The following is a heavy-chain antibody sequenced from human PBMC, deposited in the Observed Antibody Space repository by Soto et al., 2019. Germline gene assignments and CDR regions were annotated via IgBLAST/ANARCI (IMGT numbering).Heavy chain of an antibody. D-gene: IGHD2-2*01. CDR1: DGSISSGIYF. J-gene: IGHJ6*02. CDR3: ARLGGHCGTNGCYGYYAMDV. CDR2: FYNSENT. V-gene: IGHV4-39*01. Sequence: PSETLSLTCSVSDGSISSGIYFWGWIRQPPGKELEKIGTFYNSENTHYKPSLKSRVIIYVDMPQNQYYLKLSFVTAADTSVYYCARLGGHCGTNGCYGYYAMDVWGQGTTVT.